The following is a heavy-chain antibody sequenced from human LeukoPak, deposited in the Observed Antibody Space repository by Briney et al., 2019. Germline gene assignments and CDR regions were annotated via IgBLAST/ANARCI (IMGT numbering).Heavy chain of an antibody. CDR2: INHSGST. V-gene: IGHV4-34*01. CDR1: GGSFSGYY. J-gene: IGHJ3*02. CDR3: AVTMVRGQNSNAFDI. Sequence: SETLSLTCAVYGGSFSGYYWSWIRQPPGKGLEWIGEINHSGSTNYNPSPRSRVTISVDTSKNQFSLKLSSVTAADTAVYYCAVTMVRGQNSNAFDIWGQGTIVTVSS. D-gene: IGHD3-10*01.